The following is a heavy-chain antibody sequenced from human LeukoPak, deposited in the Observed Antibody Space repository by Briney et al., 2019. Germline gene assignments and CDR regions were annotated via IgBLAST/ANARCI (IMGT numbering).Heavy chain of an antibody. CDR1: GYTFTSYT. V-gene: IGHV1-3*01. Sequence: ASVKVSCKASGYTFTSYTMHWVRQAPGQRLEWMGWINAGKGNTKYSQKLQGRVTITGDTSASTAYMELSSLRSEDTAVYYCARGSCSSTSCFMDVWGQGSTVTVSS. J-gene: IGHJ6*02. CDR2: INAGKGNT. D-gene: IGHD2-2*01. CDR3: ARGSCSSTSCFMDV.